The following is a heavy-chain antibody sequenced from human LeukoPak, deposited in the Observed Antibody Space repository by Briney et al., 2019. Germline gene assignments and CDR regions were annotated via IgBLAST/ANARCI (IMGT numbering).Heavy chain of an antibody. CDR3: ARPTRGGSPGLENKYKGSDP. CDR2: MNPNSGNT. Sequence: ASVKVSCKASGYTFTSYDINWVRQATGQGLEWMGWMNPNSGNTGYAQKFQGRVTMTRNTSISTAYMELSSLRSEDTAVYYCARPTRGGSPGLENKYKGSDPGGQGTVVTVSS. D-gene: IGHD2-15*01. J-gene: IGHJ5*02. V-gene: IGHV1-8*01. CDR1: GYTFTSYD.